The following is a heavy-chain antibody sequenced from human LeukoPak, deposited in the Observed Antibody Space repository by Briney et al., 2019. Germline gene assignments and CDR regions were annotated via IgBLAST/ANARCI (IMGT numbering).Heavy chain of an antibody. D-gene: IGHD6-19*01. V-gene: IGHV1-69*05. CDR3: ARIAVAGYIDY. CDR1: GGTFSSYA. Sequence: SVKVSCKASGGTFSSYAISWVRQAPGQGLEWMGRIIPIFGTANYAQKFQGRVTVTTDESTSTAYMELRSLRSEDTAVYYCARIAVAGYIDYWGQGTLVTVSS. J-gene: IGHJ4*02. CDR2: IIPIFGTA.